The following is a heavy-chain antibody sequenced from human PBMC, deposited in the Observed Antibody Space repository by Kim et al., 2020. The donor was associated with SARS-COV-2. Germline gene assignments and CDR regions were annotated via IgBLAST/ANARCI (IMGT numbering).Heavy chain of an antibody. J-gene: IGHJ4*02. D-gene: IGHD3-22*01. CDR3: ARAHYYDSSGYYYPGIWYFDY. CDR1: GGTFSSYA. CDR2: IIPIFGTA. Sequence: SVKVSCKASGGTFSSYAISWVRQAPGQGLEWMGGIIPIFGTANYAQKFQGRVTITADESTSTAYMELSSLRSEDTAVYYCARAHYYDSSGYYYPGIWYFDYWGQGTLVTVSS. V-gene: IGHV1-69*13.